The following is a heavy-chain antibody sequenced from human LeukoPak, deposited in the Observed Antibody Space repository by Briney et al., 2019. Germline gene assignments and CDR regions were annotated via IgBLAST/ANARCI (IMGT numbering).Heavy chain of an antibody. CDR2: ISGSGGST. V-gene: IGHV3-23*01. Sequence: GGSLRLSCAASGFTFSSYAMSWVRQAPGKGLEWVSAISGSGGSTYYADSVKGRFTISRDNSKNTLYPQMNSLRAEDTAVYYCAKGEYYYDSSGYYYWGQGTLVTVSS. CDR3: AKGEYYYDSSGYYY. D-gene: IGHD3-22*01. J-gene: IGHJ4*02. CDR1: GFTFSSYA.